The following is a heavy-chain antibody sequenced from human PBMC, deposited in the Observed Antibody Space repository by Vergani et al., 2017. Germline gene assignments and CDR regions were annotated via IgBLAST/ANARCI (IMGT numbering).Heavy chain of an antibody. D-gene: IGHD3-22*01. J-gene: IGHJ4*02. CDR3: ARLYGRDSSGSKYFDY. Sequence: EVPLVQSGAEVKKPGESLKISCQISGYSFTNYWIGWVRQMPGKGLEWMWIIHPADSDTRYSPSFQGQVTISVDKSISTAYLQRSSLRASDSAMYYCARLYGRDSSGSKYFDYGGQGTLVTVSS. CDR2: IHPADSDT. CDR1: GYSFTNYW. V-gene: IGHV5-51*01.